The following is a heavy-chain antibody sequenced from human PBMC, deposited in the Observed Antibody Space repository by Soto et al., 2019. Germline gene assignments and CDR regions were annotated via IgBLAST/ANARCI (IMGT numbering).Heavy chain of an antibody. CDR2: IYYSRST. CDR1: GGSISSGSYY. V-gene: IGHV4-31*03. D-gene: IGHD3-22*01. Sequence: PSETLSLTCTVSGGSISSGSYYWSWIRQHPGKGLEWIGYIYYSRSTYYNPSLKSRVTISVDTSKNQFSLKLSSVTAADTAVYYCARDWTYYDSSGYYSDAFDIWGQGTMVTVS. J-gene: IGHJ3*02. CDR3: ARDWTYYDSSGYYSDAFDI.